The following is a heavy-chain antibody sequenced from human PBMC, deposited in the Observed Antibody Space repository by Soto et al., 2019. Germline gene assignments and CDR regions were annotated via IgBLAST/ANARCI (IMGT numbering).Heavy chain of an antibody. Sequence: SETLSLTCTISGCSISVYYWAWFRQSPRKGLEWIGYIYYTGSNNYNYNPSLNSRISMSVDTSKNQFSLKLSSVTAADSAVYYCARRNSGWYLDRWGQGTLVTVSS. D-gene: IGHD6-19*01. CDR3: ARRNSGWYLDR. J-gene: IGHJ4*02. CDR2: IYYTGSNN. CDR1: GCSISVYY. V-gene: IGHV4-59*08.